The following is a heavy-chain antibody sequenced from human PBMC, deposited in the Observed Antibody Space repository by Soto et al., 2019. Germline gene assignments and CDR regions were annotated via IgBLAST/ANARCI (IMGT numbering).Heavy chain of an antibody. D-gene: IGHD2-21*02. CDR2: IKQDGSEK. Sequence: GGSLRLSCAASGFTFSSYWMSWVRQAPGKGLEWVANIKQDGSEKYYVDSVKGRFTISRDNAKNSLYLQMNSLRAEDTAVYYCARDSAYCGGDCYWAYYYYGMDVWGQGTTVTVSS. J-gene: IGHJ6*02. CDR3: ARDSAYCGGDCYWAYYYYGMDV. V-gene: IGHV3-7*01. CDR1: GFTFSSYW.